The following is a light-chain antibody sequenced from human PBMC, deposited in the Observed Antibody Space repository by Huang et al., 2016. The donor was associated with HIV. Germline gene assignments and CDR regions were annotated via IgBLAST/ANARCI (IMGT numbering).Light chain of an antibody. V-gene: IGKV3-11*01. CDR1: QSVRSY. CDR3: QQRANWLT. Sequence: IVLTQSPATLSLSPGERATLSCRASQSVRSYLAWYQQKPGQAPRLRIYDASNRATGVPARFSGSGSGTDFTLTISSLEPEDFAVYYCQQRANWLTFGGGTKVGIK. CDR2: DAS. J-gene: IGKJ4*01.